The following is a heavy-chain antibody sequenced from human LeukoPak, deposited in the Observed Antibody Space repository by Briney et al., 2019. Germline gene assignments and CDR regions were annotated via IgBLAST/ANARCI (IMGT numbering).Heavy chain of an antibody. D-gene: IGHD3-16*01. J-gene: IGHJ4*02. CDR2: ISYDGSNK. CDR3: VRRGNRWGDY. V-gene: IGHV3-30-3*01. CDR1: GFTFSSYA. Sequence: GGSLRLSCAASGFTFSSYAMHWVRQAPGKGLEWVAVISYDGSNKYYADSVKGRFTISRDNSKNSLYLQMNSLRAEDTALYYCVRRGNRWGDYWGLGTLVTVSS.